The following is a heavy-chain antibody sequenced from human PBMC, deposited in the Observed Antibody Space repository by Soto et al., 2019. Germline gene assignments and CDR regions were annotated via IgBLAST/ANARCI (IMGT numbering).Heavy chain of an antibody. Sequence: QVQLVQSGAEVKKPGSSVKVSCKGSGATFTSYGVIWVRQAPGQGLEWMGGIIPIFDKANYARNFQARLTITADKSTSTAFMELRSLRSEDTAVYYCARAGIYSDYFTGAQDPWGQGTLVNVSS. V-gene: IGHV1-69*06. CDR3: ARAGIYSDYFTGAQDP. D-gene: IGHD4-17*01. J-gene: IGHJ5*02. CDR1: GATFTSYG. CDR2: IIPIFDKA.